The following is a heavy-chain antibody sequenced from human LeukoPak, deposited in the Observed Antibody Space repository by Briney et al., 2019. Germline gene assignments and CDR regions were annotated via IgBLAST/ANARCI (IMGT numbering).Heavy chain of an antibody. J-gene: IGHJ2*01. CDR1: GFTFSSYA. CDR2: ISGSGGST. Sequence: GGSLRLSCAASGFTFSSYAMSWVRQAPGKGLEWVSAISGSGGSTYYADSVKGRFTISRDNSKNTLYLQMNGLRGEDTAVYYCAKAVGFWDFDLWGRGTLVTVSS. D-gene: IGHD1-26*01. CDR3: AKAVGFWDFDL. V-gene: IGHV3-23*01.